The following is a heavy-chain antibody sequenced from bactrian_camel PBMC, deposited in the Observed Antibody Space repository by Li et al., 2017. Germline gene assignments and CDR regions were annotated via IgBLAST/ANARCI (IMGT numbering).Heavy chain of an antibody. V-gene: IGHV3S55*01. CDR1: GHTYFTYC. Sequence: VQLVESGGGSVQAGGSLRLSCGASGHTYFTYCSAWFRQAPGKEREEVASIDSALRSSYAESVKGRFTISKDNAKNTLYLQMNSLKPEDTAVYYCAARTRPYAYIWNAEREYRYWGQGTQVTVS. J-gene: IGHJ4*01. D-gene: IGHD1*01. CDR2: IDSALRS. CDR3: AARTRPYAYIWNAEREYRY.